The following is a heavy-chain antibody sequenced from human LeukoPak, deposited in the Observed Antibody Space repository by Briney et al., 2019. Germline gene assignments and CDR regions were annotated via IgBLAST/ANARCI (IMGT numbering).Heavy chain of an antibody. Sequence: ASVKVSCKASGYTFTSYGISWARQAPGQGLEWMGWISAYSGNTNYAQKLQGRVTMTTVTSTSTAYMELRSLRSDDTAVYYCARDLNSRITIFGVPTGVFDYWGQGTLVTVSS. CDR2: ISAYSGNT. D-gene: IGHD3-3*01. CDR3: ARDLNSRITIFGVPTGVFDY. J-gene: IGHJ4*02. V-gene: IGHV1-18*01. CDR1: GYTFTSYG.